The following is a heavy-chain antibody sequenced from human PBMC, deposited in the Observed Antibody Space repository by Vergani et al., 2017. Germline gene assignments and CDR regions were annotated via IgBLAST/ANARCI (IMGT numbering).Heavy chain of an antibody. J-gene: IGHJ6*02. CDR2: INPSGGST. CDR3: ARVGISGYEYYYYGMDV. V-gene: IGHV1-46*01. CDR1: GYTFTSYY. D-gene: IGHD5-12*01. Sequence: QVQLVQSGAEVKKPGASVKVSCKASGYTFTSYYMHWVRQAPGQGLEWMGIINPSGGSTSYAQKFQGRVTMTRDTSTSTVYMELSSLRSEDTAGYYCARVGISGYEYYYYGMDVWGQGTMVTVSS.